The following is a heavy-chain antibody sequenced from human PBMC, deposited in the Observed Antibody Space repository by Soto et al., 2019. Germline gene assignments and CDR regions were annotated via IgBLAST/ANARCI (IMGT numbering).Heavy chain of an antibody. D-gene: IGHD3-22*01. CDR2: IGTAGDT. CDR1: GFTFSSYD. V-gene: IGHV3-13*04. J-gene: IGHJ6*02. CDR3: ARSPPGGYHYYYGMDV. Sequence: EVQLVESGGGLVQPGGSLRLSCAASGFTFSSYDMQWVRQATGKGLEWVSAIGTAGDTYYPGSVKGRFTISRENATNSLYLQMNSLSAGDTAVYYCARSPPGGYHYYYGMDVWGQGTTVTVSS.